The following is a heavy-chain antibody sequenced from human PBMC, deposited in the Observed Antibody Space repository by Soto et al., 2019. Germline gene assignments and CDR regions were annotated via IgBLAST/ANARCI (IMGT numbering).Heavy chain of an antibody. J-gene: IGHJ4*02. CDR2: IDSSGHST. Sequence: PGGSLRLSSEASGFVFSNFSTHWVRQVSGTGLVWVAGIDSSGHSTYYAESVKARFTISRDNAKNTLSLQMNSLRVEDTGVYYCAKDSWYFDLWSQGSQVTVSS. CDR3: AKDSWYFDL. CDR1: GFVFSNFS. V-gene: IGHV3-74*01. D-gene: IGHD6-13*01.